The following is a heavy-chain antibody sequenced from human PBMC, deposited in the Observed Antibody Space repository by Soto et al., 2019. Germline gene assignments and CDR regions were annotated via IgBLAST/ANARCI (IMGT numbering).Heavy chain of an antibody. J-gene: IGHJ4*02. Sequence: GGSLRLSCAASGFTFSSYAMSWVRQAPGKGLEWVSAISGSGGSTYYADSVKGRFTISRDNSKNTLYLQMNSLRAEDTAVYYCAKLNDFWSGYYPYYFDYWGQGTLVTVSS. CDR1: GFTFSSYA. CDR2: ISGSGGST. V-gene: IGHV3-23*01. CDR3: AKLNDFWSGYYPYYFDY. D-gene: IGHD3-3*01.